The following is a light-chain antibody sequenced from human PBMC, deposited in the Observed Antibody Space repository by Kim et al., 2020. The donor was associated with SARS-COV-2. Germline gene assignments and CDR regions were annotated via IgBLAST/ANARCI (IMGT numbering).Light chain of an antibody. J-gene: IGLJ1*01. CDR3: SSFAGSKNV. CDR2: EVN. CDR1: SSDVGGYNF. Sequence: QSALTQPPSASGSPGQSVTVSCTGSSSDVGGYNFVSWYQQHPGKAPKLMIYEVNKRPSGVPDRFSGSKSGNTASLTVSGLQADDEADYYCSSFAGSKNVFGTGTKVTVL. V-gene: IGLV2-8*01.